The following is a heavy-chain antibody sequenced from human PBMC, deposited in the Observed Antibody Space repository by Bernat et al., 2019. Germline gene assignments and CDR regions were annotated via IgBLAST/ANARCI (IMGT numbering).Heavy chain of an antibody. J-gene: IGHJ4*02. CDR3: VKQGGDFGLITSWDY. CDR2: ISDIGGTT. V-gene: IGHV3-23*01. Sequence: EVQLLESGGGLVQPGGSLRLSCAASGFSYSTYAMSWVRQAPGKGLEWVSSISDIGGTTNYADSVKGRFTISRDSSKNTLYLQMNSLRAEDTAVYYCVKQGGDFGLITSWDYWGQGTLVTVSS. D-gene: IGHD3-16*01. CDR1: GFSYSTYA.